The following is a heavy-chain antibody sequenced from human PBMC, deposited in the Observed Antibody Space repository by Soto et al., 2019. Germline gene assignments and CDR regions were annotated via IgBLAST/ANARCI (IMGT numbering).Heavy chain of an antibody. D-gene: IGHD3-22*01. CDR3: ARDRLYYDSSGPNYYYYGMDV. CDR2: IYSGGST. Sequence: EVQLVESGGGLIQPGGSLRLSCAASGFTVSSNYMSWVRQAPGKGPEWVSVIYSGGSTYYADSVKGRFTISRDNSKNTLYLQMNSLRAEDTAVYYCARDRLYYDSSGPNYYYYGMDVWGQGTTVTVSS. V-gene: IGHV3-53*01. J-gene: IGHJ6*02. CDR1: GFTVSSNY.